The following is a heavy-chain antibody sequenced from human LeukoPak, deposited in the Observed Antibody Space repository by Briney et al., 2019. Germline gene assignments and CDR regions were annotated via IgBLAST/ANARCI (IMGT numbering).Heavy chain of an antibody. D-gene: IGHD3-3*01. Sequence: SETLSLTCTVSGGSISSGDYYWSWIRQPPGKGLEWIGYIYYSGSTYYNPSLKSRVTISVDTSKNQFSLKLSSVTAADTAVYYCARERGYYDFWSGYYPDYWGQGTLVTVSS. CDR2: IYYSGST. V-gene: IGHV4-30-4*08. J-gene: IGHJ4*02. CDR3: ARERGYYDFWSGYYPDY. CDR1: GGSISSGDYY.